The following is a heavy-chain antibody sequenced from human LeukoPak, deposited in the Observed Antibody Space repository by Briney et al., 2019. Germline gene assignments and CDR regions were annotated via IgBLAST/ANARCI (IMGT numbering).Heavy chain of an antibody. CDR2: IYYSGST. CDR1: GGSISSYY. J-gene: IGHJ4*02. D-gene: IGHD2-15*01. Sequence: SETLSLTCTVSGGSISSYYWSWIRQPPGKGLEWIGYIYYSGSTNYNPSLKSRVTISVDTSKNQFSLKLSSVTAADTAVYYCASSGGYCSGGSCYTEASFDYWGQGTLVPVSS. V-gene: IGHV4-59*08. CDR3: ASSGGYCSGGSCYTEASFDY.